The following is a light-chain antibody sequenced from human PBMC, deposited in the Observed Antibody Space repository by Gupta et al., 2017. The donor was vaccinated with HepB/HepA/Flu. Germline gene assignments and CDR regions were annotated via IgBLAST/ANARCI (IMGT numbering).Light chain of an antibody. J-gene: IGLJ3*02. V-gene: IGLV2-14*01. CDR3: CSNTSSSTLV. CDR1: SSDVGGYNY. Sequence: QSALTQPASASGSPGQSITISCHGPSSDVGGYNYVYWYQQHPGNAPKLMLYDVSNRPAGVSNRFSASKSGNTASLTISVLQAEDDADYYCCSNTSSSTLVFGGGTKLTVL. CDR2: DVS.